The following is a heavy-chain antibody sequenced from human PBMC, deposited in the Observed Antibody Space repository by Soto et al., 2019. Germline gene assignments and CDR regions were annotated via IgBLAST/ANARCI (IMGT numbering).Heavy chain of an antibody. V-gene: IGHV4-30-4*01. CDR3: ARGRRTTIFGVVITSGLDY. Sequence: SETLSLTCTVSCGSIISGDYYWSWIGQPPGRGLEWIGYIYYSGSTYYNPSLKSRVTISVDTSKNQFSLKLSSVTAADTAVYYCARGRRTTIFGVVITSGLDYWGQGTLVTVSS. CDR2: IYYSGST. D-gene: IGHD3-3*01. J-gene: IGHJ4*02. CDR1: CGSIISGDYY.